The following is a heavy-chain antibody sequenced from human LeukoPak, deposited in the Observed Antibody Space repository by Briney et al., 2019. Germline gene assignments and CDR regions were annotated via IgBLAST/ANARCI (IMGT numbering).Heavy chain of an antibody. CDR3: AKIYDILPWCPEW. CDR1: GFTFSSYW. V-gene: IGHV3-30*02. CDR2: IRYDGSNK. J-gene: IGHJ4*02. D-gene: IGHD3-9*01. Sequence: GGSLRLSCAASGFTFSSYWMHWVRQAPGKGLVWVTFIRYDGSNKYYTNSVKGRFTISRDNSKNTLYLEMNSLRAEDTAVYYCAKIYDILPWCPEWWGQGTLVTVSS.